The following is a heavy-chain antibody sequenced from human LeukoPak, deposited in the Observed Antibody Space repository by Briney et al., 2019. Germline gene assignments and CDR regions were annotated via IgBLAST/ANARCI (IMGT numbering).Heavy chain of an antibody. CDR3: AVLYWSIAARPFDY. CDR1: GYTFTSYG. Sequence: ASVKVSCKASGYTFTSYGISWVRQAPGQGLEWMGRINPNSGGTNYAQKFQGRVTMTRDTSISTAYMELSRLRSDDTAVYYCAVLYWSIAARPFDYWGQGTLVTVSS. CDR2: INPNSGGT. J-gene: IGHJ4*02. V-gene: IGHV1-2*06. D-gene: IGHD6-6*01.